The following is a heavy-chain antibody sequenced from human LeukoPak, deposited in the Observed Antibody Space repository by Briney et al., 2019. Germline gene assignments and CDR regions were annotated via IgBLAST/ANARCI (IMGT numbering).Heavy chain of an antibody. D-gene: IGHD2-15*01. V-gene: IGHV4-59*01. Sequence: PSETLSLTCTVSGGSLTYYYWSWIRQPPGKGLECIGYVYYGGGTNYNPSLKSRVTISVDTSKNQFSLKLTSVTAADTAVYYCARSVGAWDAFDIWGLGTMVAVSS. CDR2: VYYGGGT. J-gene: IGHJ3*02. CDR1: GGSLTYYY. CDR3: ARSVGAWDAFDI.